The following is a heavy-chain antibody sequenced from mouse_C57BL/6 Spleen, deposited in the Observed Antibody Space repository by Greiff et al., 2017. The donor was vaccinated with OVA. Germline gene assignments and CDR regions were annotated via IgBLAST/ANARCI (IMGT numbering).Heavy chain of an antibody. J-gene: IGHJ3*01. CDR2: IDPSDSET. Sequence: QVQLQQPGAELVRPGSSVKLSCTASGFTFTSYWMHWVKQRPKQGLEWIGNIDPSDSETHYNQKFKGKATLTVDKSSSTDYMQLSSLTSENSAVYYCARGGNYEFAYWGQGTLVTVSA. V-gene: IGHV1-52*01. CDR1: GFTFTSYW. D-gene: IGHD1-1*01. CDR3: ARGGNYEFAY.